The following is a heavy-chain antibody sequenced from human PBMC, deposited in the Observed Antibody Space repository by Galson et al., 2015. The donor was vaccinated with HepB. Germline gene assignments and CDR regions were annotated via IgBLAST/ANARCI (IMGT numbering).Heavy chain of an antibody. V-gene: IGHV1-2*06. Sequence: SVKVSCKASGYTFIDYYIHWVRQAPGQGLEWMGRINPNSGGTDYAQKFQGRITMTRNTSISTAYMELRSLRSEDTAVYYCARFPHSSSWDDSYYYMDVWGKGTTGTVSS. D-gene: IGHD6-13*01. J-gene: IGHJ6*03. CDR3: ARFPHSSSWDDSYYYMDV. CDR2: INPNSGGT. CDR1: GYTFIDYY.